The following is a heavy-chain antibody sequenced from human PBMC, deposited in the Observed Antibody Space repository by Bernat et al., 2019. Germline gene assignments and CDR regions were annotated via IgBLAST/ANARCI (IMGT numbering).Heavy chain of an antibody. D-gene: IGHD3-3*01. CDR3: ARAPVLRFLEWLLYYFDY. J-gene: IGHJ4*02. Sequence: EVQLVESGGGLVQPGGSLRLSCAASGFTFSSYWMSWVRQAPGKGLEWVANIKQDGSEKYYVDSVKGRFTISRDNAKNSLYLQMNCLRAEDTAVYYCARAPVLRFLEWLLYYFDYWGQGTLVTVSS. CDR1: GFTFSSYW. V-gene: IGHV3-7*04. CDR2: IKQDGSEK.